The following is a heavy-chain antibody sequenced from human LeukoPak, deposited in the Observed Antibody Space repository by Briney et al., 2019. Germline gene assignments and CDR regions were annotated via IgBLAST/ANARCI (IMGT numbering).Heavy chain of an antibody. CDR3: ARRYFYDGGGYCYYFDY. Sequence: PSETPSVTCTVSGGSISSSSYYWGWIRQPPGKGLEWIGSIYYSGSTYYNPSLKSRVTISVDTSKNQFSLKLSSVTAADTAVYYCARRYFYDGGGYCYYFDYWGQGALVTVSS. D-gene: IGHD3-22*01. J-gene: IGHJ4*02. CDR1: GGSISSSSYY. V-gene: IGHV4-39*01. CDR2: IYYSGST.